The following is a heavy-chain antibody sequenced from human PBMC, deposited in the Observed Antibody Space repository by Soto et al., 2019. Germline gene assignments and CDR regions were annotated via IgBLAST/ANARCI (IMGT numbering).Heavy chain of an antibody. CDR2: IWYDGSNK. D-gene: IGHD6-6*01. V-gene: IGHV3-33*01. CDR3: ATSSIAARGAFDI. CDR1: GFTFSSYG. Sequence: PGGSLRLSCAASGFTFSSYGMHWVRQAPGKGLEWVAVIWYDGSNKYYADSVKGRFTISRDNSKNTLYLQMNSLRAEDTAVYYCATSSIAARGAFDIWGQGTMVTVSS. J-gene: IGHJ3*02.